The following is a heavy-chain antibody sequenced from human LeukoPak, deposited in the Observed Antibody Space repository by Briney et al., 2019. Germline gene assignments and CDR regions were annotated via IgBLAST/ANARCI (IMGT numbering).Heavy chain of an antibody. CDR3: ARDSRVAAAAPKNP. J-gene: IGHJ5*02. D-gene: IGHD6-13*01. V-gene: IGHV1-2*02. Sequence: ASVKVSCKASGYTFTGYYMHWVRQAPGQGLEWMGWINPNSGGTNYAQKFQGRVTMTRDTSISTAYMELSRLRSDDTAVYYCARDSRVAAAAPKNPWGQGTLVTVSS. CDR2: INPNSGGT. CDR1: GYTFTGYY.